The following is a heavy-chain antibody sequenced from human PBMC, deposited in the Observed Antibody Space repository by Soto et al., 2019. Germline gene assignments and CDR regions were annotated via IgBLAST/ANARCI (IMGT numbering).Heavy chain of an antibody. J-gene: IGHJ4*02. V-gene: IGHV4-39*01. Sequence: QLQLQESGPGLVKPSETLSLTCTVSGGSISSSSYYWGWIRQPPGKGLEWIGSIYYSGSTYYNPSLKSRVTISVDTSKNQFSLKLSSVTAADTAVYYCAYSSSWYDARFVYWGQGTLVTVSS. CDR3: AYSSSWYDARFVY. CDR2: IYYSGST. CDR1: GGSISSSSYY. D-gene: IGHD6-13*01.